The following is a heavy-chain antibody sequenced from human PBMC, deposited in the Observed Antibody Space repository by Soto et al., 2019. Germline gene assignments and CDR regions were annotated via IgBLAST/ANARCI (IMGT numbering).Heavy chain of an antibody. D-gene: IGHD5-18*01. J-gene: IGHJ4*02. CDR3: AITEWIQLWFDY. CDR1: GASISSGGYY. CDR2: IYYSGIS. V-gene: IGHV4-31*03. Sequence: QVQLLESGPGLVKPSQTLSLICNVSGASISSGGYYWSWIRQRPGGGLEWLGFIYYSGISHYNPSLKSRATISVDTPKNKFSLKLISVTAADTAVYYCAITEWIQLWFDYWGQGALVTVS.